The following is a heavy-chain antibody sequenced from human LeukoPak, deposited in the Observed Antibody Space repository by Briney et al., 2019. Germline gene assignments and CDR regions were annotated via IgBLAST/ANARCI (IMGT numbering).Heavy chain of an antibody. D-gene: IGHD5-24*01. CDR3: ARTRWLGPRGYYYGMDV. J-gene: IGHJ6*02. V-gene: IGHV4-4*07. Sequence: SETLSLTCTVSGGSISSYYWSWIRQPAGKGLEWIGRIYTSGSTNYNPSLKSRVTMSVDTSKNQFSLKLSSVTAADTAVYYCARTRWLGPRGYYYGMDVWGQGTTVTVSS. CDR1: GGSISSYY. CDR2: IYTSGST.